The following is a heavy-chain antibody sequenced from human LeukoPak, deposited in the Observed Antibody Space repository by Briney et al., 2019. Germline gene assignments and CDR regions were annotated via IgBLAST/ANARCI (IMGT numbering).Heavy chain of an antibody. D-gene: IGHD1-26*01. Sequence: PGGSLRLSCAVSGFTFSSYGMHWVRQAPGKGLEWVAVIPYDGSNKYYADSVKGRFTISRDNSKNTLYLQMNSLRAEDTAVYYCAKASSWELRSHFDYWGQGTLVTVSS. V-gene: IGHV3-30*18. CDR2: IPYDGSNK. CDR3: AKASSWELRSHFDY. CDR1: GFTFSSYG. J-gene: IGHJ4*02.